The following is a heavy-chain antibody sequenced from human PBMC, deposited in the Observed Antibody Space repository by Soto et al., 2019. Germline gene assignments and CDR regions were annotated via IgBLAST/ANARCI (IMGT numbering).Heavy chain of an antibody. CDR2: IYYSGST. CDR3: ARDLLPTFATEDYFYYGMDV. D-gene: IGHD3-10*02. CDR1: GGSISSCDYY. Sequence: PSETLSLTCTVSGGSISSCDYYWSWIRHPPGEGLGGMGYIYYSGSTYYNPSLKSRVTISVDTSKNQFSLKLSSVTAEDTAVYYCARDLLPTFATEDYFYYGMDVWGQGTTVTVSS. V-gene: IGHV4-30-4*01. J-gene: IGHJ6*02.